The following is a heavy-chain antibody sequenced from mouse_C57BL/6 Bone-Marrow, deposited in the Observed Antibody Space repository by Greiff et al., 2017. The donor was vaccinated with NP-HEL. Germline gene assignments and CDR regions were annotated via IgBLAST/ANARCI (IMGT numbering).Heavy chain of an antibody. CDR2: ISSGSSTI. J-gene: IGHJ2*01. D-gene: IGHD2-10*02. CDR1: GFTFSDYG. Sequence: EVHLVESGGGLVKPGGSLKLSCAASGFTFSDYGMHWVRQAPEKGLEWVAYISSGSSTIYYADTVTGRFTISRDNAKNTLLLQMTSLRSEDTAMYYCARMRMGYGNYLFDDWGQGTTLTVSS. V-gene: IGHV5-17*01. CDR3: ARMRMGYGNYLFDD.